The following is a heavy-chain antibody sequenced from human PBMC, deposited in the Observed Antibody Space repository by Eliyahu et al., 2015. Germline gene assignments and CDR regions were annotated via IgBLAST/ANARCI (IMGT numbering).Heavy chain of an antibody. CDR1: GGSVSSGSYX. Sequence: QVQLQESGPGLVKPSETLSLTCTVXGGSVSSGSYXWSWXRQXPGKGLEWIGYIYYSGSTNYNPXLKXRVTISVDTSKNQFSLKLSSVTAADTAVYYCARGGARGLWTEVAYWDYWGQGTLVTVSS. J-gene: IGHJ4*02. V-gene: IGHV4-61*01. CDR3: ARGGARGLWTEVAYWDY. CDR2: IYYSGST. D-gene: IGHD3-16*01.